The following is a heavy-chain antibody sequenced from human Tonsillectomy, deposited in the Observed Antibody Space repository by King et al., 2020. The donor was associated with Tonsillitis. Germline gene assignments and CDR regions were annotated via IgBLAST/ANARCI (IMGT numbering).Heavy chain of an antibody. CDR1: GYSFTTYW. D-gene: IGHD3-3*01. Sequence: QLVQSGAEVKRPGESLKISCKGSGYSFTTYWIGWVRQMPGKGLEWMGAVYPGDSHTTYSPSFHGQVSISADKSISVAYLQGTRLMDSDTAIYYRARTYDFVSGQYYYGMDVWGQGTTVTVSS. J-gene: IGHJ6*02. CDR2: VYPGDSHT. V-gene: IGHV5-51*01. CDR3: ARTYDFVSGQYYYGMDV.